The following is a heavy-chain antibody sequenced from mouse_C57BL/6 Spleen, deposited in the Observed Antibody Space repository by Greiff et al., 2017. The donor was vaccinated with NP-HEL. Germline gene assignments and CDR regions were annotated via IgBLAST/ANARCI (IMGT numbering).Heavy chain of an antibody. CDR1: GFTFRSYA. Sequence: EVKLVESGGGLVKPGGSLKLSCAASGFTFRSYAMSWVRQTPEKRLEWVATISDGGSYTYYPDNVKGRFTISRDNAKNNLYLQMSHLKSEDTAMYYCARDEVLRSPYFAYWGQGTLVTVSA. D-gene: IGHD1-1*01. J-gene: IGHJ3*01. CDR3: ARDEVLRSPYFAY. V-gene: IGHV5-4*01. CDR2: ISDGGSYT.